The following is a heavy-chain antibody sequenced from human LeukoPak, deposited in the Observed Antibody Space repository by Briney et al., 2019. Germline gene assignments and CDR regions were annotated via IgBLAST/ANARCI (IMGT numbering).Heavy chain of an antibody. V-gene: IGHV3-23*01. J-gene: IGHJ4*02. D-gene: IGHD6-6*01. CDR1: GFTFSSYA. CDR2: ISGSGGST. Sequence: GGSLRLSCAASGFTFSSYAMSWVRQAPGKGLEWVSAISGSGGSTYYADSVKGRFTISRDNSKNTLYLQMNSLRAEDTALYYCAKDTTYSSSSFVFDYWGQGTLVTVSS. CDR3: AKDTTYSSSSFVFDY.